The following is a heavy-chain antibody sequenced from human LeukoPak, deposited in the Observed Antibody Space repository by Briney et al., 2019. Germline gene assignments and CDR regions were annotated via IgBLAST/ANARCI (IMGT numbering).Heavy chain of an antibody. Sequence: GGSLRLSCAASAFTFRPFALIWVGKAPGKGLEGVSSVSGSGGSTYYADSVKGRFTISRDNSNNTLYLQMNSPRAEDTAVYYCAKGAASRGHTYVANWGQGTLVTVSS. CDR2: VSGSGGST. CDR3: AKGAASRGHTYVAN. D-gene: IGHD5-18*01. CDR1: AFTFRPFA. V-gene: IGHV3-23*01. J-gene: IGHJ4*02.